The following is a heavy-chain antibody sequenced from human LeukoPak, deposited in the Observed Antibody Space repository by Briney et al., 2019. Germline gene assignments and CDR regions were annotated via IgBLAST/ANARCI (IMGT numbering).Heavy chain of an antibody. CDR1: GYTLTELS. J-gene: IGHJ4*02. D-gene: IGHD3-10*01. V-gene: IGHV1-24*01. Sequence: GASVKVSCKVSGYTLTELSMHWVRQAPGKGLEWMGGFDPEDGETIYAQKFQGRVTMTEDTSTDTDYMELSSLRSEDTAVYYCATPTQRSGFAFDYWGQGTLVTVSS. CDR2: FDPEDGET. CDR3: ATPTQRSGFAFDY.